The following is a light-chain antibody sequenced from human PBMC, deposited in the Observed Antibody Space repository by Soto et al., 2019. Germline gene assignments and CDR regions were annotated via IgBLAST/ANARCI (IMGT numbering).Light chain of an antibody. CDR1: QSISSW. J-gene: IGKJ1*01. CDR2: DAS. CDR3: QQYKSFSWT. V-gene: IGKV1-5*01. Sequence: DIQMTQSPSTLSASVEDRVTITCLASQSISSWLAWYQQKPGKAPKFLIYDASSLESGVPSRFSGSGSGTEFTLTISSLQPDDFATYYCQQYKSFSWTFGQGTKVDIK.